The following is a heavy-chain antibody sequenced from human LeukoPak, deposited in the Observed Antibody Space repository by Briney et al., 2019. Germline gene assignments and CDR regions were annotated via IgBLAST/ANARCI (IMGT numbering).Heavy chain of an antibody. CDR1: GFTFSSYE. CDR3: AINSGSYWAPYFDY. Sequence: GGSPRLSCAASGFTFSSYEMNWVRQAPGKGLEWVSYISSSGSTIYYADSVKGRFTISRDNAKNSLYLQMNSLRAEDTAVYYCAINSGSYWAPYFDYWGQGTLVTVSS. D-gene: IGHD1-26*01. J-gene: IGHJ4*02. V-gene: IGHV3-48*03. CDR2: ISSSGSTI.